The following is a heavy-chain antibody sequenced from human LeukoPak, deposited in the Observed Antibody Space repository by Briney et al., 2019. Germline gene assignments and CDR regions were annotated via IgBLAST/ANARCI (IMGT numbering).Heavy chain of an antibody. D-gene: IGHD6-6*01. CDR2: MNPNSGNT. J-gene: IGHJ4*02. CDR1: GYTFTGYY. V-gene: IGHV1-8*03. CDR3: ARVEYSSSTEDY. Sequence: ASVKVSCKASGYTFTGYYMHWVRQATGQGLEWMGWMNPNSGNTGYAQKFQGRVTITRNTSISTAYMELSSLRSEDTAVYYCARVEYSSSTEDYWGQGTLVTVSS.